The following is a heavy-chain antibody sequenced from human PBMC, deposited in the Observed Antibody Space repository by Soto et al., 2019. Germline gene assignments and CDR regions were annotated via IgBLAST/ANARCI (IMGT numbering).Heavy chain of an antibody. CDR3: ARGDWNYSWAFDY. D-gene: IGHD1-7*01. CDR1: GGSISSYY. J-gene: IGHJ4*02. CDR2: IYYSGST. V-gene: IGHV4-59*01. Sequence: SETLSLTCTVSGGSISSYYWSWIRQPPGKGLEWIGYIYYSGSTNYNPSLKSRVTISVDTSKNQFSLKLSSVTAADTAVYYCARGDWNYSWAFDYWGQGTLVTVSS.